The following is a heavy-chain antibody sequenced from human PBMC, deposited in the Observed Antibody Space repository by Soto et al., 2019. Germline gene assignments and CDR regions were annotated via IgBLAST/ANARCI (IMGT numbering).Heavy chain of an antibody. CDR3: ARHRYSYGSYYFDY. CDR2: IYYSGST. D-gene: IGHD5-18*01. Sequence: QVQLQESGPGLVKPSETLSLTCTVSGGSINSYYWSWIRQPPGKGLEWIGYIYYSGSTNYNPSLKSRVTISVDTSKDQFSLKLSSVTAADPAVYYCARHRYSYGSYYFDYWGQGTLVTVSS. J-gene: IGHJ4*02. V-gene: IGHV4-59*08. CDR1: GGSINSYY.